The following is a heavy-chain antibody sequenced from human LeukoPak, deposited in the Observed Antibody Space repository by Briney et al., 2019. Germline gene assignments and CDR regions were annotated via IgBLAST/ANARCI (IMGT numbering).Heavy chain of an antibody. D-gene: IGHD3-16*01. Sequence: GGSLRLSCAASGFTFSTYWMTWVRQAPGKGLEWVANMKGDGSEIHYVDSVKGRFTISRDNAKNSLYLQMNYLRAEDTAVYYCARPAYTATYDLWGQGTMVTVSS. CDR3: ARPAYTATYDL. CDR2: MKGDGSEI. J-gene: IGHJ3*01. V-gene: IGHV3-7*01. CDR1: GFTFSTYW.